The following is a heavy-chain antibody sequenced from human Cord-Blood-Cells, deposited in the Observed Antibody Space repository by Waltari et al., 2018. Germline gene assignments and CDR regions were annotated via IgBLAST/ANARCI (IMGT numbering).Heavy chain of an antibody. CDR1: GGSFSGYY. J-gene: IGHJ4*02. Sequence: QVQLQQWGAGLLKPSATLSLTCAVYGGSFSGYYCSGLPQPPGKGLEWIGELNHRGSTNYNPSLKSRITISVDTSKNQFSLKLSSVTAADTAVYYCARGGLRHFDWPAQDFDYWGQGTLVTVSS. CDR3: ARGGLRHFDWPAQDFDY. D-gene: IGHD3-9*01. CDR2: LNHRGST. V-gene: IGHV4-34*01.